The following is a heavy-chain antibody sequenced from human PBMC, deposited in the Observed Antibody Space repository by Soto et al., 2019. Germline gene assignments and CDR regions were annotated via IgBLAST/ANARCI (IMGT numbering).Heavy chain of an antibody. Sequence: GGSLRLSCSASGFTFSNYYMSWIRQAPGKGLEWISYISSNSNYKNHADSVRGRFTISRDNAKNSLYLQMNGLRAEDTAVYYCARATGYYHNSGSESWGQGTLVTVSS. D-gene: IGHD3-22*01. CDR3: ARATGYYHNSGSES. J-gene: IGHJ5*02. CDR2: ISSNSNYK. CDR1: GFTFSNYY. V-gene: IGHV3-11*06.